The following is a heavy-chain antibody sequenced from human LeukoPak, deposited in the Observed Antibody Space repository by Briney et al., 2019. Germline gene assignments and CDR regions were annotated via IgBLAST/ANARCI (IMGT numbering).Heavy chain of an antibody. CDR3: ARGRAAMVTPCFDF. D-gene: IGHD5-18*01. J-gene: IGHJ4*02. Sequence: SETLSLTWTVSGASISSYYWSWIRQPPGKGLEWIGYIYYSGSTNYNPSLKSQVTISVDTSKNQFSLKLSSVTAADTAVYYCARGRAAMVTPCFDFWGQGTLVTVYS. CDR1: GASISSYY. V-gene: IGHV4-59*01. CDR2: IYYSGST.